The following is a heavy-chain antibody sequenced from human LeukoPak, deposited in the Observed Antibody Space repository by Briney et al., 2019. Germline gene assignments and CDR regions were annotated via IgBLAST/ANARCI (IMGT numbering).Heavy chain of an antibody. Sequence: SVKVSCKASGGTFSSYAISWVRQAPGQGLEWMGGIIPIFGTANYAQKFQGRVTITADKSTSTAYMELSGLRSEDTAVYYCARGVVVTATPAEYFQHWGQGTLVTVSS. CDR2: IIPIFGTA. D-gene: IGHD2-21*02. CDR3: ARGVVVTATPAEYFQH. CDR1: GGTFSSYA. V-gene: IGHV1-69*06. J-gene: IGHJ1*01.